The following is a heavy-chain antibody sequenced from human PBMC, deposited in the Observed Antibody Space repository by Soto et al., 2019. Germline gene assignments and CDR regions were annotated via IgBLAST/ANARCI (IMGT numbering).Heavy chain of an antibody. CDR2: IYYSGST. J-gene: IGHJ4*02. D-gene: IGHD5-18*01. CDR1: GGSISSSSYY. V-gene: IGHV4-39*01. Sequence: SETLSLTCTVSGGSISSSSYYWGWIRQPPGKGLEWIGSIYYSGSTYYNPSLKSRVTISVDTSKNQFSLKLSSVTAADTAVYYCARGYSYGFDYWGQGTLVTVSS. CDR3: ARGYSYGFDY.